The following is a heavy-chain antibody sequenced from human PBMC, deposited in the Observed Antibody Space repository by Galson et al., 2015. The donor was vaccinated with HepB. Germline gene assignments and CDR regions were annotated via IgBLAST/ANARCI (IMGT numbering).Heavy chain of an antibody. CDR3: AKSWHFSMDV. D-gene: IGHD2/OR15-2a*01. Sequence: FLRLSCAASGFTFSYYAMRWVRQAPGKGLEWVSSISDSVDSTYYADSVKGRFTVSRDNPKNTLYLQMNSLRVEDTAIYYCAKSWHFSMDVWGQGTTVTVSS. V-gene: IGHV3-23*01. CDR2: ISDSVDST. J-gene: IGHJ6*02. CDR1: GFTFSYYA.